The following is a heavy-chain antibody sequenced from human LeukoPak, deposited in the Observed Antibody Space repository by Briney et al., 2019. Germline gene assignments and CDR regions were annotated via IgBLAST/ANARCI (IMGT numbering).Heavy chain of an antibody. V-gene: IGHV3-7*03. CDR3: AKEGRSLQTY. D-gene: IGHD5-24*01. J-gene: IGHJ4*02. CDR2: IKEDGTET. Sequence: SGGPLRLSCAASGFTFSSYGMHWVRQAPGKGLEWVANIKEDGTETYYVDSVKGRFTISRDNAKNSLYLQMNSLRVEDTAVYYCAKEGRSLQTYWGQGTLVTVSS. CDR1: GFTFSSYG.